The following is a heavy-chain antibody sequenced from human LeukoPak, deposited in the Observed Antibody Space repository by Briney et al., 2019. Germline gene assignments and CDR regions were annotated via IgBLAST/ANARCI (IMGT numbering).Heavy chain of an antibody. Sequence: GGSLRLSCAASGFTFSSYAMSWVRQAPGKGLEWVSAISGSGGSTYYADSVKGRFTISRDNSKNTLYLQMSSLRAEDTAVYYCAKDLWFGELYYWGQGTLVTVSS. J-gene: IGHJ4*02. CDR2: ISGSGGST. V-gene: IGHV3-23*01. D-gene: IGHD3-10*01. CDR3: AKDLWFGELYY. CDR1: GFTFSSYA.